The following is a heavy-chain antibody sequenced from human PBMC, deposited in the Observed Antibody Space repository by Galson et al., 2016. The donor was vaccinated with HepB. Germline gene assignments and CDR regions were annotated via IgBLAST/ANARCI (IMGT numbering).Heavy chain of an antibody. CDR3: ARNRAFTGDFDY. CDR1: GYTFTNYD. J-gene: IGHJ4*02. D-gene: IGHD7-27*01. CDR2: MTPISGNT. Sequence: SVKVSCKASGYTFTNYDFNWVRQAPGQGLEWLGWMTPISGNTGYAQKFQGRLSLTRDISTSTAYMELSSLTPDDTAVYYCARNRAFTGDFDYWGQGTLVTVSS. V-gene: IGHV1-8*02.